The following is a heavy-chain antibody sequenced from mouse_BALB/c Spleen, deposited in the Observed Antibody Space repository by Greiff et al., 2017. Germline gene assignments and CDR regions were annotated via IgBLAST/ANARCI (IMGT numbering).Heavy chain of an antibody. CDR1: GFSLTSYD. D-gene: IGHD2-1*01. J-gene: IGHJ4*01. Sequence: QVQLKQSGPGLVAPSQSLSITCTVSGFSLTSYDISWIRQPPGKGLEWLGVIWTGGGTNYNSAFMSRLSISKDNSKSQVFLKMNSLQTDDTAIYYCVRRPPYGNYVGAMDYWGQGTSVTVSS. V-gene: IGHV2-9-2*01. CDR3: VRRPPYGNYVGAMDY. CDR2: IWTGGGT.